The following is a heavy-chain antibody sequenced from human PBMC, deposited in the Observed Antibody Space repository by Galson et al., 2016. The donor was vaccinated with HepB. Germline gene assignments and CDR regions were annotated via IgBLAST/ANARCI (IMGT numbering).Heavy chain of an antibody. CDR3: TTVGIALPNTDH. V-gene: IGHV3-15*01. CDR1: GFTVTNAW. J-gene: IGHJ4*02. D-gene: IGHD6-13*01. CDR2: IRSKTDGGTT. Sequence: SLRLSCAASGFTVTNAWMSWVRQAPGKGLEWVGRIRSKTDGGTTDYGAPVKGRITISRDDSKNTLYLQISNLKTEDTAVYYCTTVGIALPNTDHWGQGTVVTVSS.